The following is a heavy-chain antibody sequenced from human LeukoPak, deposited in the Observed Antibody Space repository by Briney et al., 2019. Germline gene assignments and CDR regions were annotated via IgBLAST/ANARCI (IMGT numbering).Heavy chain of an antibody. D-gene: IGHD3-22*01. CDR2: INDSGSS. CDR1: GGSFGGYY. V-gene: IGHV4-34*01. J-gene: IGHJ6*03. Sequence: PSETLSLTCAVYGGSFGGYYWSWIRQPPGKGLEWIGEINDSGSSNYIPSLKSRVTISVDRSKNQFSLKLSSVTAADTAVYYCARHRRITMLAVVTYSHYYSLDVWGKGTTVTISS. CDR3: ARHRRITMLAVVTYSHYYSLDV.